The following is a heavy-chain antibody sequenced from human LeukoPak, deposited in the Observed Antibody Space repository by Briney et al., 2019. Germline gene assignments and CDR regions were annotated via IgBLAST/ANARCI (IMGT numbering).Heavy chain of an antibody. D-gene: IGHD2-8*01. Sequence: PGGSLRLSCAASGFTFSDYYMSWIRQAPGKGLEWVSGISGSGDSTYYADSVKGRFTISRDNSWNTLFLQMNSLRDEDTAVYYCAKDRSDNKTWYAGSHWGQGTLVTVSS. CDR3: AKDRSDNKTWYAGSH. V-gene: IGHV3-23*01. CDR1: GFTFSDYY. J-gene: IGHJ4*02. CDR2: ISGSGDST.